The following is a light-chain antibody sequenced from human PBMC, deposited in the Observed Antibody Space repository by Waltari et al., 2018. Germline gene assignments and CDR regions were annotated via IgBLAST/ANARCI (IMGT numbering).Light chain of an antibody. V-gene: IGKV3-20*01. Sequence: EIVLTQSPGTLSLSPGERATLSCRASQSVTSISLTWYQQKLGQAPRLLIYGTSSRATANPDRFSVSGSGTDFTLTISRLEPEDFAVYYCQQYDGEVVTFGGGTKVEI. J-gene: IGKJ4*01. CDR1: QSVTSIS. CDR3: QQYDGEVVT. CDR2: GTS.